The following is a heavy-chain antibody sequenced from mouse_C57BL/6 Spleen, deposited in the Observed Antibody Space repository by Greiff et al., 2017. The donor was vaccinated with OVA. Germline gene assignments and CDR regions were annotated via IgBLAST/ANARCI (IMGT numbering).Heavy chain of an antibody. Sequence: EVQLQQSGPELVQPGASVTISCKASGFMCTEEYVNWVKQSHGKSLEWIGDINPNNGGTSYNQKSKGKATLTVDKSSSTAYMELRSLTSEDSAVYYCAGAVVPTGFAYWGQGTLVTVSA. J-gene: IGHJ3*01. D-gene: IGHD1-1*01. CDR1: GFMCTEEY. V-gene: IGHV1-26*01. CDR2: INPNNGGT. CDR3: AGAVVPTGFAY.